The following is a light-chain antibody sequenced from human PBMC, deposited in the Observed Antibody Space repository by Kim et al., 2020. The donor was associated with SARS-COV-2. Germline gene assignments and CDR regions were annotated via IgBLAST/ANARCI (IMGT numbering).Light chain of an antibody. Sequence: SPGERASTSCRASQSVSSSYLAWYQQKPGQAPRLLIYGASSRATGIPDRFSGSGSGTDFTLTISRLEPEDFAVYYCQQYGSSPLYTFGQGTKLEI. CDR1: QSVSSSY. CDR2: GAS. J-gene: IGKJ2*01. CDR3: QQYGSSPLYT. V-gene: IGKV3-20*01.